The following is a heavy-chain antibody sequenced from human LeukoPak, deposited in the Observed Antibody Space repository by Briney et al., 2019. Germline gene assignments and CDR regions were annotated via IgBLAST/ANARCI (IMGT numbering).Heavy chain of an antibody. CDR1: GFTFSSYA. CDR3: ARDLSGSYYHSDY. J-gene: IGHJ4*02. V-gene: IGHV3-48*02. D-gene: IGHD1-26*01. Sequence: GGSLRLSCAASGFTFSSYAMRWVRQAPGKGLEWVSYIRSSSSTIYYADSVRGRFTISRDNAKNSVYLQMNSLRDEDTAVYYCARDLSGSYYHSDYWGQGTLVTVSS. CDR2: IRSSSSTI.